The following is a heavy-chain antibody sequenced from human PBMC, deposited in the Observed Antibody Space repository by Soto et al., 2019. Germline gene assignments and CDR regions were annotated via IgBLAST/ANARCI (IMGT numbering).Heavy chain of an antibody. D-gene: IGHD6-19*01. CDR3: ARGAVAAMKAFDS. J-gene: IGHJ3*02. V-gene: IGHV1-69*13. CDR2: IIPIFGTA. CDR1: GGTFSSYA. Sequence: SVKISCKASGGTFSSYAISWVRQAPGQGLEWMGGIIPIFGTANYAQKFQGRVTITADESTSTAYMELSSLRSEDTAVYYCARGAVAAMKAFDSWGEGTTVTVS.